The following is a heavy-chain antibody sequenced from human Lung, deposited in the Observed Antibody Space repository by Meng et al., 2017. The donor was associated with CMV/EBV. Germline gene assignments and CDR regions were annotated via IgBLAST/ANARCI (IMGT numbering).Heavy chain of an antibody. CDR1: TGAG. J-gene: IGHJ4*02. V-gene: IGHV2-5*01. D-gene: IGHD3-3*01. Sequence: TGAGESWIRQPTGKGLAWLGIVYWNDDKRYSPSSRSSRSITKDASGKQVVLTMPNTDPGDTATYYCVHLSRNFLSGSYFPNFDFWGQGRLVTVSS. CDR2: VYWNDDK. CDR3: VHLSRNFLSGSYFPNFDF.